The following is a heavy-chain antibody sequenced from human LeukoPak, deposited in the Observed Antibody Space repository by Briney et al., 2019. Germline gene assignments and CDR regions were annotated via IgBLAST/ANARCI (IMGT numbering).Heavy chain of an antibody. J-gene: IGHJ3*02. CDR3: ARGPWLAEDDAFDI. CDR2: INHSGST. CDR1: GGSISSYY. V-gene: IGHV4-34*01. D-gene: IGHD6-19*01. Sequence: PSETLSLTCTVSGGSISSYYWSWIRQPPGKGLEWIGEINHSGSTNYNPSLKSRVTISVDTSKNQFSLKLSSVTAADTAVYYCARGPWLAEDDAFDIWGQGTMVTVSS.